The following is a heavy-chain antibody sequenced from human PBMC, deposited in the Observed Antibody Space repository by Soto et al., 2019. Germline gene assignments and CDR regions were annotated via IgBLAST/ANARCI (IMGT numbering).Heavy chain of an antibody. CDR1: GFTLNNYE. CDR3: AREGAYYFDY. J-gene: IGHJ4*02. Sequence: HPGGSLRLSCAASGFTLNNYELIWLRQSPGKGLEWVSYISKSGTTIYYADSVKGRFTISRDNAKNSVYLQMNSLRAEDTAFYYCAREGAYYFDYWGQGALVTVSS. V-gene: IGHV3-48*03. CDR2: ISKSGTTI.